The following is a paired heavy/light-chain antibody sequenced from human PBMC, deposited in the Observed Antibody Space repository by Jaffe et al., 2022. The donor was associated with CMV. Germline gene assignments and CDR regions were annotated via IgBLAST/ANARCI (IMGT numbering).Heavy chain of an antibody. Sequence: EVQLVQSGAEVKKPGESLKISCKGSGYSFSTYWIGWVRQMPGKGLEWMGIIYPSDSETKYSPSFQGQVTISADKSISTAYLQWSSLKASDTAMYYCARHAVRYSGSGRPEGKNYYHYYGMDVWGQGTTVTVSS. CDR1: GYSFSTYW. D-gene: IGHD3-10*01. J-gene: IGHJ6*02. CDR2: IYPSDSET. V-gene: IGHV5-51*01. CDR3: ARHAVRYSGSGRPEGKNYYHYYGMDV.
Light chain of an antibody. Sequence: QSVLTQPPSVSGAPGQRVIISCTGNNFNIGAGYDVNWYQQVPGTAPKLLVYGNDKRPSGVPDRFSGSKSGTSASLAITGLQAEDEADYYCQSYESSLGVFGGGTQLTV. CDR1: NFNIGAGYD. CDR3: QSYESSLGV. J-gene: IGLJ3*02. CDR2: GND. V-gene: IGLV1-40*01.